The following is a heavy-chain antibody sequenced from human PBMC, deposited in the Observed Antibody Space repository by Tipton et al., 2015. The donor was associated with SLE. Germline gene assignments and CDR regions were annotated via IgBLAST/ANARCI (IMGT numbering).Heavy chain of an antibody. V-gene: IGHV4-59*01. CDR3: ARVNDGSGSYLDYYYYYYMDV. J-gene: IGHJ6*03. CDR1: SGSISSYY. CDR2: IYYSGST. D-gene: IGHD3-10*01. Sequence: TLSLTCTVSSGSISSYYWSWIRQPPGKGLEWIGYIYYSGSTNYNPSLKSRVTISVDTSKNQFSLKLSSVTAADTAVYYCARVNDGSGSYLDYYYYYYMDVGGKGTTVTVSS.